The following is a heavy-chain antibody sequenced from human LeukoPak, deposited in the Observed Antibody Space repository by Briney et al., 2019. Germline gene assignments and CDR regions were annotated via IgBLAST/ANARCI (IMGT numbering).Heavy chain of an antibody. CDR3: ARVRPGYYCDY. CDR1: GFIFSIYS. Sequence: GGSLRLSCVASGFIFSIYSMNWVRQAPGKGLEWVSYISKNSDDIYNADSVRGRFTISRDNAKNSLYLQMNSLRAEDTAVYYCARVRPGYYCDYWGQGILVTVSS. CDR2: ISKNSDDI. J-gene: IGHJ4*02. V-gene: IGHV3-21*05.